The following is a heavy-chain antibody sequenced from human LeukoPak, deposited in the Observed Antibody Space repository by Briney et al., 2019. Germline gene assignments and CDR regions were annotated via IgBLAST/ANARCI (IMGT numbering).Heavy chain of an antibody. V-gene: IGHV4-59*07. CDR3: ARGYHDYDDYNPFDY. J-gene: IGHJ4*02. D-gene: IGHD4-17*01. CDR2: ISFTEST. Sequence: ADTLSLTRSVSGLSKNGYYLSWMGQPPCRGREWVGWISFTESTDYLPSLKSRVASSVDTSKNQFSLRLSSVTTADTAIYYCARGYHDYDDYNPFDYWGQGALVTVSS. CDR1: GLSKNGYY.